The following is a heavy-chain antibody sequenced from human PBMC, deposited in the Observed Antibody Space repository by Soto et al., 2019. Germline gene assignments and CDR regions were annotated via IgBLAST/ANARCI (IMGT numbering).Heavy chain of an antibody. CDR3: AHRTVQCSGARCYHNWFDP. J-gene: IGHJ5*02. CDR1: GFSLSTSGVG. CDR2: IYWDDDK. Sequence: QITLKESGPTLVKPTQTLTLTCTFSGFSLSTSGVGVGWIRQPPGKALECLALIYWDDDKSYSPSLKSRLTITKDTSKNQVVLTMTAMDPVDTATYYCAHRTVQCSGARCYHNWFDPWGQGTLVTVSS. D-gene: IGHD2-15*01. V-gene: IGHV2-5*02.